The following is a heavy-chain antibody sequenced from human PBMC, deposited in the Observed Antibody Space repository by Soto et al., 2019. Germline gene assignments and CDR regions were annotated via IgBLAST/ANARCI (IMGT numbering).Heavy chain of an antibody. V-gene: IGHV1-24*01. CDR3: ATYNPAAPHYMDV. Sequence: ALVKVSCKVSGYTLTELSMHWVRQAPGKGLEWMGGFDPEDGETIYAQKFQGRVTMTEDTSTDTAYMELSSLRSEDTAVYYCATYNPAAPHYMDVWGKGTTVTVSS. J-gene: IGHJ6*03. D-gene: IGHD2-2*01. CDR1: GYTLTELS. CDR2: FDPEDGET.